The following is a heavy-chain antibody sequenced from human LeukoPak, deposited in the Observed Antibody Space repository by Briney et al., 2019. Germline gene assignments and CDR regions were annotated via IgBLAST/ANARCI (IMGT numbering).Heavy chain of an antibody. D-gene: IGHD5-12*01. CDR1: GGTFSSYA. J-gene: IGHJ4*02. CDR2: IIPILGIA. Sequence: PGASVKVSCKASGGTFSSYAISWVRQAPGQGLEWMGRIIPILGIANYAQKFQGRVTITADKSTSTAYMELSSLRSEDTAVYYCARSWDGYNYWSSDSYYFDYWGQGTLVTVSS. V-gene: IGHV1-69*04. CDR3: ARSWDGYNYWSSDSYYFDY.